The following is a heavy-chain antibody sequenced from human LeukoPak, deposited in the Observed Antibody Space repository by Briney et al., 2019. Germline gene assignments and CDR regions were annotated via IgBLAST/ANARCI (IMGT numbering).Heavy chain of an antibody. Sequence: SETLSLTCTVSGGSISSGDYYWSWIRQPPGKGLEWIGYIYYSGSTNYNPSLKSRVTISVDTSKNQFSLKLSSVTAADTAVYYCARGLRYFDWLSWFDPWGQGTLVTVSS. CDR3: ARGLRYFDWLSWFDP. CDR1: GGSISSGDYY. CDR2: IYYSGST. J-gene: IGHJ5*02. D-gene: IGHD3-9*01. V-gene: IGHV4-61*08.